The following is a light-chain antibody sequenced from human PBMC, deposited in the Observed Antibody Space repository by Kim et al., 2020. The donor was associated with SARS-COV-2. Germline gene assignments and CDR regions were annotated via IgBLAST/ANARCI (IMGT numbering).Light chain of an antibody. CDR2: AAS. CDR1: QSISSY. J-gene: IGKJ2*01. Sequence: DIQMTQSPSSLSASVGDRVTITCRASQSISSYLNWYQQKPGKAPTLLIYAASSLQSGVPSRFSGSGSGTDFTLTIRSLQPEDFATYYCQRSYSPPYTFGQGTKLEIK. V-gene: IGKV1-39*01. CDR3: QRSYSPPYT.